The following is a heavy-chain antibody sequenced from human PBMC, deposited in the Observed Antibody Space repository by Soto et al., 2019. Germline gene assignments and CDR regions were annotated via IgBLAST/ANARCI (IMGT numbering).Heavy chain of an antibody. CDR1: GSTFTSYD. CDR2: MNPNSGNT. Sequence: GPVKVSCKASGSTFTSYDINWVRQATGQGLEWMGWMNPNSGNTGYAQKFQGRVTMTRNTSISTAYMELSSLRSEDTAVYYCARGENDFWSGFHYYYGMDVWGQGTTVTVSS. J-gene: IGHJ6*02. D-gene: IGHD3-3*01. CDR3: ARGENDFWSGFHYYYGMDV. V-gene: IGHV1-8*01.